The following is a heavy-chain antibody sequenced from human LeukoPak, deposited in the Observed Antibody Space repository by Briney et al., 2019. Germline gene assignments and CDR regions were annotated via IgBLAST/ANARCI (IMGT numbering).Heavy chain of an antibody. Sequence: ASVKVSCKASGYTFTSYAMHWVRQAPGQRLEWMGWTNAGNGNTKYSQKFQGRVTITRDTSASTAYMELSSLRSEDTAVYYCARDLIAVAATGFDYWGQGTLVTVSS. CDR1: GYTFTSYA. CDR3: ARDLIAVAATGFDY. V-gene: IGHV1-3*01. CDR2: TNAGNGNT. D-gene: IGHD6-19*01. J-gene: IGHJ4*02.